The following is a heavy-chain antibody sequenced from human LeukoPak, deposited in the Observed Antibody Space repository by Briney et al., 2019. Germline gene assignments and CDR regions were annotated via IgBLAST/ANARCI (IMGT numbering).Heavy chain of an antibody. V-gene: IGHV1-24*01. J-gene: IGHJ4*02. CDR1: GYTLTELS. Sequence: ASVKVSCKVSGYTLTELSMHWVRQAPGKGLGWMGGFDPEDGETIYAQKFQGRVTMTEDTSTDTAYMELSSLRSEDTAVYYCATARELLSNFDYWGQGTLVTVSS. CDR3: ATARELLSNFDY. CDR2: FDPEDGET. D-gene: IGHD3-10*01.